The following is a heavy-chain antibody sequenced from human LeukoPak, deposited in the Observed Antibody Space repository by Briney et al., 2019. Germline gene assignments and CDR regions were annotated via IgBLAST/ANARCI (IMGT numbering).Heavy chain of an antibody. Sequence: GGSLRLSCAASGLTFSTYAMNWVRQAPGKGLEWVAVISYDGRQNYYADSVKGRFTISRDNSKNTLYLQMNSLRAEDTAVYYCARLPTSSGLDYWGQGTLVTVSS. D-gene: IGHD2-15*01. CDR2: ISYDGRQN. V-gene: IGHV3-30*04. CDR3: ARLPTSSGLDY. J-gene: IGHJ4*02. CDR1: GLTFSTYA.